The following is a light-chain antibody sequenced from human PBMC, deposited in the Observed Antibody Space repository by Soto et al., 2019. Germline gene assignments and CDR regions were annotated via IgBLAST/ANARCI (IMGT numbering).Light chain of an antibody. J-gene: IGKJ1*01. CDR2: DVS. V-gene: IGKV3-11*01. CDR3: QQRSNWPRT. Sequence: IVLTQSPVTLSLSPGERATLSCRASQNISSYLIWYQQKPGQAPRLLMYDVSNRATGIPARFSGSGSGTDFTLTISSLEPEDLAVYYRQQRSNWPRTFGQGTKVDIK. CDR1: QNISSY.